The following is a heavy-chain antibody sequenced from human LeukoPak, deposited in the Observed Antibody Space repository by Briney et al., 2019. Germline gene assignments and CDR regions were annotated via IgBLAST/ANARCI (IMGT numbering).Heavy chain of an antibody. D-gene: IGHD2-15*01. Sequence: PGGSLRLSCTAPGFTFSSYAIHWIRQAPGKGLEWVANIKQDGSEKYYVDSAKGRFTISRDNAKNSLYLQMNSLRAEDTAVYYCARDRDCSGGSCYLHAFDIWGQGTMVAVSS. CDR3: ARDRDCSGGSCYLHAFDI. CDR1: GFTFSSYA. CDR2: IKQDGSEK. J-gene: IGHJ3*02. V-gene: IGHV3-7*01.